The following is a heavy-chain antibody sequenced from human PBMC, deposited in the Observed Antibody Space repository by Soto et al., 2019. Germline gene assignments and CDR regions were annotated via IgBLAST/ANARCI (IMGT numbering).Heavy chain of an antibody. CDR3: ANDMYCSGGSCYGFDY. CDR1: GFTFDDYT. J-gene: IGHJ4*02. Sequence: EVQLVESGGVVVQPGGSLRLSCAASGFTFDDYTMHWVRQAPGKGLEWVSLISWDGGSTYYADSVKGRFTISRDNSKNSLYLQMNSLRSEDTDLYYCANDMYCSGGSCYGFDYWGQGTLVTVSS. D-gene: IGHD2-15*01. CDR2: ISWDGGST. V-gene: IGHV3-43*01.